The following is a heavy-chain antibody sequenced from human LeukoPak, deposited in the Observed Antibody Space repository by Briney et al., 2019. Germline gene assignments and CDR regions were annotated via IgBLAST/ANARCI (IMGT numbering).Heavy chain of an antibody. CDR3: ARAVGATSYYYYYMDV. D-gene: IGHD1-26*01. J-gene: IGHJ6*03. CDR1: GGSISSYY. Sequence: PSETLSLTCTVSGGSISSYYWSWIRQPAGKGLEWIGRIYTSGSTNYNPSLKSRVTMSVDTSKNQFSLKLSSVTAADTAVYYCARAVGATSYYYYYMDVWGKGTTVTVSS. CDR2: IYTSGST. V-gene: IGHV4-4*07.